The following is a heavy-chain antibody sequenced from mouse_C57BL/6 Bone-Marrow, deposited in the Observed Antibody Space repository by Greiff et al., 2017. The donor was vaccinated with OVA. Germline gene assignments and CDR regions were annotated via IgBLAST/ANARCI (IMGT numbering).Heavy chain of an antibody. V-gene: IGHV1-54*01. CDR2: INPGSGGT. Sequence: VKLQESGAELVRPGTSVKVSCKASGYAFTNYLIEWVKQRPGQGLEWIGVINPGSGGTNYNEKFKGKATLTADKSSSTAYMQLSSLTSEDSAVYFCARNYDGYLAWFAYWGQGTLVTVSA. CDR3: ARNYDGYLAWFAY. CDR1: GYAFTNYL. D-gene: IGHD2-3*01. J-gene: IGHJ3*01.